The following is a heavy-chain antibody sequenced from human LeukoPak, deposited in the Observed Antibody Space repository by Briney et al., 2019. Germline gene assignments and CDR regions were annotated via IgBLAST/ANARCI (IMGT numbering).Heavy chain of an antibody. Sequence: GGSLRLSCAASGFTFSDYYMSWIRQAPGKGLEWVSYISSSGSTIYYADSVKGRFTISRDNAKNSLYLQMNSLRAEDTAVYYCARDLMKGGWYRAFDYWGQGTLVTVSS. CDR3: ARDLMKGGWYRAFDY. CDR1: GFTFSDYY. V-gene: IGHV3-11*01. D-gene: IGHD6-19*01. CDR2: ISSSGSTI. J-gene: IGHJ4*02.